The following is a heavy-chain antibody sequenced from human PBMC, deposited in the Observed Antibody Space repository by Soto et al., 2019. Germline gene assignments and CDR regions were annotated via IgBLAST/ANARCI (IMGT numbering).Heavy chain of an antibody. Sequence: GGSLRLSCAASGFTLSSYGMHWVRQAPGKGLEWVAVISYDGSNKYYADSVKGRFTISRDNSKNTLYLQMNSLRAEDTAVYYCAKDWLLWCGALSGSGMVVWGQGTTVTVSS. CDR3: AKDWLLWCGALSGSGMVV. D-gene: IGHD3-10*01. CDR1: GFTLSSYG. J-gene: IGHJ6*01. V-gene: IGHV3-30*18. CDR2: ISYDGSNK.